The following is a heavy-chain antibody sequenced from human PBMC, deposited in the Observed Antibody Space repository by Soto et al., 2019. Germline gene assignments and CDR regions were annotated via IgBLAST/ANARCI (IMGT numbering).Heavy chain of an antibody. CDR1: GFTFSSYA. CDR2: ISGSGGST. V-gene: IGHV3-23*01. D-gene: IGHD1-26*01. Sequence: EVQLLESGGGLVQPGGSLRLSCAASGFTFSSYAMSWVRQAPGKGLEWVSAISGSGGSTYYADSVKGRFTISRDNSKNTLYLQMNSLRADDTAVYYCAKDHRSGSFTDALLTFDYWGQGTLVTVSS. J-gene: IGHJ4*02. CDR3: AKDHRSGSFTDALLTFDY.